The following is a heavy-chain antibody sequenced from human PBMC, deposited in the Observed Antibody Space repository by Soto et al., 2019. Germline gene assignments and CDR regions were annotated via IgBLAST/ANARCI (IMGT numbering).Heavy chain of an antibody. Sequence: SVKVSCKASGFTFTSSAMQWVRQARGQRLEWIGWIVVGSGNTNYAQKFQERVTITRDMSTSTAYMELSSLRSEDTAVYYCAARPQAYLLFEELWDDAFYIRAQGTMVTVSS. CDR2: IVVGSGNT. CDR3: AARPQAYLLFEELWDDAFYI. D-gene: IGHD3-10*01. J-gene: IGHJ3*02. CDR1: GFTFTSSA. V-gene: IGHV1-58*02.